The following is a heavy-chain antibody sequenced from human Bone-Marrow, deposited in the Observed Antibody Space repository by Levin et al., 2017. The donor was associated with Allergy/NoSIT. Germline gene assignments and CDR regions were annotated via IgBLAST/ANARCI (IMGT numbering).Heavy chain of an antibody. D-gene: IGHD3-9*01. Sequence: GGSLRLSCAASGFNFGDFGMHWVRQAPGKGLESVAAISYHSTYHYYPASVQGRFTISRDNSQNTVDLEMNDLRAEDTAVYYCARDSNVMTDYCDSWGQGSRVIVSS. CDR1: GFNFGDFG. CDR3: ARDSNVMTDYCDS. J-gene: IGHJ4*02. V-gene: IGHV3-33*05. CDR2: ISYHSTYH.